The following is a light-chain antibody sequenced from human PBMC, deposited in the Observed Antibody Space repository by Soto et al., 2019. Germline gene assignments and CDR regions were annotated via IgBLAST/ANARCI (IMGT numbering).Light chain of an antibody. CDR3: QQYNSFSWT. J-gene: IGKJ1*01. V-gene: IGKV1-5*01. Sequence: DIQMTQSPSTLSASVGDRVTITCRASQSISSRLAWYQQKPGKAPKLLIYDASSLKSGVPSRFSGSGSGTEFTLTISSLQPDDFATYYCQQYNSFSWTFGQGTKV. CDR1: QSISSR. CDR2: DAS.